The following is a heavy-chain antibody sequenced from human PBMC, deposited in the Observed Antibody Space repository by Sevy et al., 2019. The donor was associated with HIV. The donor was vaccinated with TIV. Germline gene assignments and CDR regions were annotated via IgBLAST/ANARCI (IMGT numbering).Heavy chain of an antibody. J-gene: IGHJ6*02. CDR2: IWYDESDK. D-gene: IGHD2-15*01. V-gene: IGHV3-33*01. CDR3: ARAPSSLNIHYAMVV. CDR1: GFTFSSHD. Sequence: GGSLRLSCAASGFTFSSHDMHWVRQAPDKGLEWVAVIWYDESDKYYADSVKGRFTISRDNSKNTLFLQMHSLSAEDTAVYYCARAPSSLNIHYAMVVWGQGTTVTDSS.